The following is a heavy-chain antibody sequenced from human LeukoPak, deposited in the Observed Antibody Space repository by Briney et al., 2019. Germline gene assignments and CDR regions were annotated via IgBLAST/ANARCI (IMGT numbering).Heavy chain of an antibody. CDR3: AKDQFSSGLNWFDP. J-gene: IGHJ5*02. CDR2: ISGSGGST. Sequence: PGGSLRLSCAASGFTFSSYAMSWVRQAPGKGLEWVSAISGSGGSTYYADSVKGRFTISGNNAKNTLYLQMNSLRAEDTAVYYCAKDQFSSGLNWFDPWGQGTLVTVSS. D-gene: IGHD6-19*01. V-gene: IGHV3-23*01. CDR1: GFTFSSYA.